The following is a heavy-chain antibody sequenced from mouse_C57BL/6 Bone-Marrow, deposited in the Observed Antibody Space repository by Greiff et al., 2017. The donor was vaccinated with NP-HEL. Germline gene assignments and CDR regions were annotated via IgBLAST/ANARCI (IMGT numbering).Heavy chain of an antibody. D-gene: IGHD2-1*01. Sequence: VQVVESGPGLVQPSQSLSITCTVSGFSLTSYGVHWVRQSPGKGLEWLGVIWSGGSTDYNAAFISRLSISKDNSKSQVFFKMNSLQADDTAIYYCARKGIYQGYFDYWGQGTTLTVSS. CDR1: GFSLTSYG. V-gene: IGHV2-2*01. CDR2: IWSGGST. J-gene: IGHJ2*01. CDR3: ARKGIYQGYFDY.